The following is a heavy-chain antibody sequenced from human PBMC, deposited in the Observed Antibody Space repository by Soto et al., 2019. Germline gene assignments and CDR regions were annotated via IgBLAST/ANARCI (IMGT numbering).Heavy chain of an antibody. J-gene: IGHJ4*02. Sequence: QVQLVESGGGVVQPGRSLRLSCAASGFTFSSYGMHWVRQAPGKGLEWAAVISYDGSNKYYADSVKGRFTISRDNSKNTLYLYMNSLRAEDTAVYYCAKVDSSSWYGGKMLDYWGEGTLVTVSS. D-gene: IGHD6-13*01. V-gene: IGHV3-30*18. CDR2: ISYDGSNK. CDR1: GFTFSSYG. CDR3: AKVDSSSWYGGKMLDY.